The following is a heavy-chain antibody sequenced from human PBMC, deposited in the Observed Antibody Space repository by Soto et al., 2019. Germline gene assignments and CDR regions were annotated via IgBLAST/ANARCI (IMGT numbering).Heavy chain of an antibody. CDR1: GYTFDAYY. J-gene: IGHJ6*02. V-gene: IGHV1-18*01. Sequence: GTSVKVSCKTSGYTFDAYYIYWVRQAHGQGLEWMGWIRAYNGDTNYAQKFQTRVTMTTDKSTDTAYMDLRSLTSDDTAIYYCARAGAAPYYYYGLDVWGQGTTVTVSS. D-gene: IGHD3-10*01. CDR2: IRAYNGDT. CDR3: ARAGAAPYYYYGLDV.